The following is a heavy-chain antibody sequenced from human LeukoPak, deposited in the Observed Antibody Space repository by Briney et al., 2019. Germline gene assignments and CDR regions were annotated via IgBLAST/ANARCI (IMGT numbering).Heavy chain of an antibody. J-gene: IGHJ3*02. V-gene: IGHV4-59*01. CDR3: ARLGITIFGVAVEAFDI. CDR2: IYYSGST. CDR1: GGSISSYY. Sequence: SEPLSLTCTVSGGSISSYYWSWIRQPPGKGLEWIGYIYYSGSTNYNPSLKSRVTISVDTSKNQFSLKLSSVTAADTAVYYCARLGITIFGVAVEAFDIWGQGTMVTVSS. D-gene: IGHD3-3*01.